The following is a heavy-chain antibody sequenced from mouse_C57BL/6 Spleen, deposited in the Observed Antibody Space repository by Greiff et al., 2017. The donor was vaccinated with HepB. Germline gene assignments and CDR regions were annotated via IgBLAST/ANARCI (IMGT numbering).Heavy chain of an antibody. CDR2: ISDGGSYT. V-gene: IGHV5-4*01. J-gene: IGHJ2*01. CDR3: ARGTLYYFDY. CDR1: GFTFSSYA. D-gene: IGHD2-14*01. Sequence: EVHLVESGGGLVKPGGSLKLSCAASGFTFSSYAMSWVRQTPEKRLEWVATISDGGSYTYYPDNVKGRFTISRDNAKNNLYLQMSHLKSEDTAMYYCARGTLYYFDYWGQGTTLTVSS.